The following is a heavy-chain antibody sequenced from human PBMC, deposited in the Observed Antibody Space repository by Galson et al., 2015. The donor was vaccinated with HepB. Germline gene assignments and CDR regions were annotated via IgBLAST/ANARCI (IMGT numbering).Heavy chain of an antibody. D-gene: IGHD7-27*01. CDR3: ARSNWENYYYYGMDV. Sequence: PALVKPTQTLTLTCTVSGFSLSNARMGVSWIRQPPGKALEWLAHIFSNDEKSYSTSLKSRLTISKDTSKSQVVLTMTNMDPVDTATYYCARSNWENYYYYGMDVWGQGTTVTVSS. CDR2: IFSNDEK. CDR1: GFSLSNARMG. V-gene: IGHV2-26*01. J-gene: IGHJ6*02.